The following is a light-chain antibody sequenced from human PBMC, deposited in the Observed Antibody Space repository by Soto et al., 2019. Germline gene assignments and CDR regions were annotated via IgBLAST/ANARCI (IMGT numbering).Light chain of an antibody. CDR1: QSVSGK. V-gene: IGKV3-15*01. Sequence: EVLMTQSPATLSVSPGERATLSCRASQSVSGKLAWYQQKPGQAPRLLIYDASTRATGIPARFSGSGSGTEFTLTISSLQSEDFAVYYCKQSYNCPATFGQGTKVDI. CDR3: KQSYNCPAT. J-gene: IGKJ1*01. CDR2: DAS.